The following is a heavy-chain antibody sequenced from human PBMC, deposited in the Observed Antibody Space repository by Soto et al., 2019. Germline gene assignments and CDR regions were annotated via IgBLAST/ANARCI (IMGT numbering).Heavy chain of an antibody. CDR3: RRGNVVVVGATTGGSAWEY. Sequence: LRLSCAASGFTFSSYAMHWVRQAPGKGLEWVAVISYDGSNKYYADSVKGRFTICRDNSKNTMYMQMNSLRVDETDGSKSRRGNVVVVGATTGGSAWEYWGQGTLVTVSS. V-gene: IGHV3-30-3*01. D-gene: IGHD2-15*01. CDR1: GFTFSSYA. J-gene: IGHJ4*02. CDR2: ISYDGSNK.